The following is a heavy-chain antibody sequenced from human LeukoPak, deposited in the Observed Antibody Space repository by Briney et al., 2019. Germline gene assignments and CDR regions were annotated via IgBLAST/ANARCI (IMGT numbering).Heavy chain of an antibody. CDR3: ARYGDAYCGGDFYSDY. CDR1: GYTFTGYY. J-gene: IGHJ4*02. V-gene: IGHV1-2*02. CDR2: INPNSGGT. D-gene: IGHD2-21*02. Sequence: ASVTVSYMASGYTFTGYYMHWVRQAPGQGLEWLGWINPNSGGTNYAQKFQGRVTMTRDTSISTAYMELSRLRSDDTAVYYCARYGDAYCGGDFYSDYWGQGTLVTVSS.